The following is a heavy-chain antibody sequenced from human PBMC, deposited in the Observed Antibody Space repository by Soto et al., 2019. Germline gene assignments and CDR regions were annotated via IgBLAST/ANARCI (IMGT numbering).Heavy chain of an antibody. J-gene: IGHJ4*02. D-gene: IGHD6-19*01. CDR1: GFTFDDFA. CDR3: AKDSEQWLVTGVEVS. CDR2: INWRSDDR. Sequence: DVQLVESGGGLVQPGRSLRLSCAASGFTFDDFAMHWVRQAPGKGLEWVAGINWRSDDRGYADSVKGRFTIFRDNAKNTLYLQMNSLRIEDTALYYCAKDSEQWLVTGVEVSWGQGTLVTVSS. V-gene: IGHV3-9*01.